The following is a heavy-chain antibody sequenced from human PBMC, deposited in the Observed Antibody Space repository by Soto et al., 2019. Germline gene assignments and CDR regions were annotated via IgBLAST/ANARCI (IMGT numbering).Heavy chain of an antibody. D-gene: IGHD3-10*01. CDR1: GFAFISYE. J-gene: IGHJ6*02. CDR2: ISSTASTI. V-gene: IGHV3-48*03. Sequence: PWGSLRLSCAASGFAFISYEINFFRHSPFKGLEWLSYISSTASTIHYADSVKGRFTISRDNANNSVYLQMNSLTADDSAVYYCARAAGIMTRGFHGMDVWGQGTTVTVSS. CDR3: ARAAGIMTRGFHGMDV.